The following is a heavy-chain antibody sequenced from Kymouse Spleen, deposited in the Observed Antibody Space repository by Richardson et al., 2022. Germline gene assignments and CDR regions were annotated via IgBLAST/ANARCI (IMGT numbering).Heavy chain of an antibody. CDR3: AKDATIFGVVITHNGMDV. V-gene: IGHV3-30*18. CDR1: GFTFSSYG. D-gene: IGHD3-3*01. Sequence: QVQLVESGGGVVQPGRSLRLSCAASGFTFSSYGMHWVRQAPGKGLEWVAVISYDGSNKYYADSVKGRFTISRDNSKNTLYLQMNSLRAEDTAVYYCAKDATIFGVVITHNGMDVWGQGTTVTVSS. CDR2: ISYDGSNK. J-gene: IGHJ6*02.